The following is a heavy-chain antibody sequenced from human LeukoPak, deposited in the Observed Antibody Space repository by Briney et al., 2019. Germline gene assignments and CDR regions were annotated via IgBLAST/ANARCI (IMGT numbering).Heavy chain of an antibody. CDR3: AKKGYYDGSGYYMYYFDH. Sequence: GGSLRLSCAASGFTFSIYAMSWVRQAPGKGLEWVSAISGSGGTAYYADSVKGRFTISRDNSKNALYLQMNSLRAEDTAVYYCAKKGYYDGSGYYMYYFDHWGQGTLVTVSS. CDR2: ISGSGGTA. V-gene: IGHV3-23*01. CDR1: GFTFSIYA. J-gene: IGHJ4*02. D-gene: IGHD3-22*01.